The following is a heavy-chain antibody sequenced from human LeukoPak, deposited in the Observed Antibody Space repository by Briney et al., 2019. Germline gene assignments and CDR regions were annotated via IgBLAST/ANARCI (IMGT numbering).Heavy chain of an antibody. Sequence: PSETLSLTCTVSGGSISGFYWSWIWQPPGKGLEWIGRIFDTGTTDYNPSLKSRVTISVDTSKNQFSLKLSSVTAADTAVYYCARFCNYYDSSGYYYGFDPWGQGTLVTVSS. CDR3: ARFCNYYDSSGYYYGFDP. CDR2: IFDTGTT. D-gene: IGHD3-22*01. CDR1: GGSISGFY. V-gene: IGHV4-59*01. J-gene: IGHJ5*02.